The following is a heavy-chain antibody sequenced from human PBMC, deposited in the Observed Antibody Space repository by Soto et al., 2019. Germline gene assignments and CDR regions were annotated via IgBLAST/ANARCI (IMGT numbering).Heavy chain of an antibody. CDR3: ARLGTDKIFGWDV. CDR2: IDPGDSES. J-gene: IGHJ6*02. D-gene: IGHD3-3*01. Sequence: EVKLVQSGAEVKKPGEPLRISCQASGYSFGSYWIRWVRQMPGKGLEWMGMIDPGDSESIYSPSSQGHVTFSVDASISTAYLHWRSLKASDTATYYCARLGTDKIFGWDVWGQGTTVIVSS. CDR1: GYSFGSYW. V-gene: IGHV5-10-1*03.